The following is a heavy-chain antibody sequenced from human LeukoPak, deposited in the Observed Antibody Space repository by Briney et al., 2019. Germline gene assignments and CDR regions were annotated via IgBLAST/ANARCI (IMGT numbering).Heavy chain of an antibody. CDR3: ARGHPSTYYDSSGYYSYYFDY. Sequence: ASVKVSCKASGYTFTSYGISWVRQAPGQGLVWMGWISAYNGNTNYAQKLQGRVTMTTDTSTSTAYMELRSLRSDDTAVYYCARGHPSTYYDSSGYYSYYFDYWGQGTLVTVSS. CDR1: GYTFTSYG. J-gene: IGHJ4*02. D-gene: IGHD3-22*01. V-gene: IGHV1-18*01. CDR2: ISAYNGNT.